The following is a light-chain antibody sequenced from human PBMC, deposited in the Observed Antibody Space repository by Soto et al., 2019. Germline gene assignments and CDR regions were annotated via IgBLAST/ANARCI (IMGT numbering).Light chain of an antibody. J-gene: IGLJ3*02. Sequence: QPVLTQSSSASASLGSSVKLTCTLSSGHSSYIIAWHQQQPGKAPRSLMKLEGSGSYNKGSGVPHLFSGTSSGADRYLTISNLQSEDEADYYCETWDSNTRVFGGGTKLTVL. CDR2: LEGSGSY. CDR3: ETWDSNTRV. CDR1: SGHSSYI. V-gene: IGLV4-60*03.